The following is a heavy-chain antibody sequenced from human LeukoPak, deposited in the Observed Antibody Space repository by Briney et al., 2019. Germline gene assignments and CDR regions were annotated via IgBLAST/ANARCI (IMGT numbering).Heavy chain of an antibody. CDR2: INPSDGST. J-gene: IGHJ4*02. Sequence: ASVKVSCKASGYTFTSYYMHWVRQAPGQGLEWMGVINPSDGSTTYAQKFQGRVTMTRDTSTSTVYMELSSLRSDDTAVYYCARDRSLELWFGEAFDYWGQGTLVTVSS. D-gene: IGHD3-10*01. V-gene: IGHV1-46*01. CDR1: GYTFTSYY. CDR3: ARDRSLELWFGEAFDY.